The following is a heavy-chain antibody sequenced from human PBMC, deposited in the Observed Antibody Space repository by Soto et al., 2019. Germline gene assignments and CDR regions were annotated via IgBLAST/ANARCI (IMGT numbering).Heavy chain of an antibody. CDR3: TTDGRPAMVDYYYYGMDV. CDR1: GFTFSNAW. V-gene: IGHV3-15*01. J-gene: IGHJ6*02. Sequence: EVQLVESGGGLVKPGGSLRLSCAASGFTFSNAWMSWVRQAPGKGLEWVGRIKSKTDGGTTDYAAPVKGRFTISRDDSKNTLYLQMNSLKTEDTAVYYCTTDGRPAMVDYYYYGMDVWGQGTTVTVSS. D-gene: IGHD5-18*01. CDR2: IKSKTDGGTT.